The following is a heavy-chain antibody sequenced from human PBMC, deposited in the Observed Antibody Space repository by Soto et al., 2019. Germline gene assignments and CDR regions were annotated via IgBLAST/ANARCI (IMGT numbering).Heavy chain of an antibody. Sequence: GGSLRLSCAASGFTFSNYAMYWVRQAPGKGLDWVSAISGSGGGTYYADSVRGRFTISRDNSKNTLYLQVSSLRADDTAVYYCAKSYLADSATSGVDYWGQGTLVTVS. J-gene: IGHJ4*02. V-gene: IGHV3-23*01. CDR1: GFTFSNYA. CDR3: AKSYLADSATSGVDY. D-gene: IGHD6-25*01. CDR2: ISGSGGGT.